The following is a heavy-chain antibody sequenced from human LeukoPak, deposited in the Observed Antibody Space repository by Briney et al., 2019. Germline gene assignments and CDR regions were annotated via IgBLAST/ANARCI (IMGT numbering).Heavy chain of an antibody. CDR1: GGSISSYY. CDR3: ARTSTVTTGSWFDP. J-gene: IGHJ5*02. V-gene: IGHV4-59*01. D-gene: IGHD4-17*01. CDR2: IYYSGST. Sequence: SETLSLTCTVSGGSISSYYRSWIRQPPGKGLEWIGYIYYSGSTNYNPSLKSRVTISVDTSKNQFSLKLSSVTAADTAVYYCARTSTVTTGSWFDPWGQGTLVTVSS.